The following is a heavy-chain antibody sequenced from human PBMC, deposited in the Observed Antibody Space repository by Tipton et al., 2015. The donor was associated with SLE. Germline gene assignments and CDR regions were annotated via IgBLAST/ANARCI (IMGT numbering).Heavy chain of an antibody. Sequence: SLRLSCAASGFTFSSYAMHWVRQAPGKGLEWVAIISYDGSNKYYADSLKGRFTISRDNSKNTLYLQMNSLRAEDTAVYYCASARWEVTVFDYWGQGTLVTVSS. CDR2: ISYDGSNK. D-gene: IGHD1-26*01. CDR1: GFTFSSYA. V-gene: IGHV3-30*04. CDR3: ASARWEVTVFDY. J-gene: IGHJ4*02.